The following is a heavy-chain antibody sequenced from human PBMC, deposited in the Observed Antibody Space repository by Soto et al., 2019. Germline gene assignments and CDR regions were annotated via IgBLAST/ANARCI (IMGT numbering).Heavy chain of an antibody. D-gene: IGHD6-19*01. J-gene: IGHJ2*01. Sequence: QIQLQQSGPGLVKPSQTLSLICAISGDTVSSGTATWSWIRQSPSRGLEWLGRTYYRSKWYTDYAVSVKSRIAIIPHTSKNQLSLQLNSVTSEDTAVYFCARDGSGFHWYFYIWGRGTLVTVSS. CDR3: ARDGSGFHWYFYI. CDR1: GDTVSSGTAT. V-gene: IGHV6-1*01. CDR2: TYYRSKWYT.